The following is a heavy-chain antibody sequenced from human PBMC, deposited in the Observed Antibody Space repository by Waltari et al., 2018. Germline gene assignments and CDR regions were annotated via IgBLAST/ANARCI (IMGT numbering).Heavy chain of an antibody. J-gene: IGHJ6*02. CDR1: GGSISSHY. D-gene: IGHD2-21*01. CDR2: IYYSGST. CDR3: AQSSDILWWGNV. V-gene: IGHV4-59*11. Sequence: QVQLQESGPGLVKPSETLSLTCTVSGGSISSHYWSWIRQRPGKGLEWIGYIYYSGSTNYNPSLKSRVTISVDTSKNQFSLKLSSVTAADTAVYYCAQSSDILWWGNVWGQGTTVTVSS.